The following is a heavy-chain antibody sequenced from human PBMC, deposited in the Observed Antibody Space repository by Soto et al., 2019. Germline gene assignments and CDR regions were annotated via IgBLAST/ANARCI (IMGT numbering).Heavy chain of an antibody. Sequence: QLQLQESGPGLVKPSETLSLTCTVSGGSISSSSYYWGWIRQPPGKGLEWTGSIFISGSTYYNPSLKSRLTISVDTSKNQFSLKLSSVTAADTALYYCARQAMVRGLTGWFDPWGQGTLVTVSS. V-gene: IGHV4-39*01. CDR3: ARQAMVRGLTGWFDP. J-gene: IGHJ5*02. D-gene: IGHD3-10*01. CDR1: GGSISSSSYY. CDR2: IFISGST.